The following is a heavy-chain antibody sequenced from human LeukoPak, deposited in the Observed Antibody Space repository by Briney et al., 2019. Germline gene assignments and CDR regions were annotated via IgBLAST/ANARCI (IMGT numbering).Heavy chain of an antibody. Sequence: GGSLRLSCAASGFTFSSYSMNWVRQAPRKGLEWVSYINIISSEIYYADSVEGRFTISRDNSKNTLYLQMNSLRAEDTAVYYCAKEGTGIHFDYWGQGTLVTVSS. D-gene: IGHD1-1*01. CDR1: GFTFSSYS. CDR2: INIISSEI. J-gene: IGHJ4*02. V-gene: IGHV3-21*05. CDR3: AKEGTGIHFDY.